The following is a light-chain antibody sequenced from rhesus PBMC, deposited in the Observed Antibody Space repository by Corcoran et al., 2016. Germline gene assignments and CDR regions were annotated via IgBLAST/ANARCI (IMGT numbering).Light chain of an antibody. V-gene: IGKV1S11*01. Sequence: DIQMTQSPSSLSASVGDRVTITCQASQGISNWLAWYQQRPGKAPKFLIYAASSLQSGVPSRFSGSGSGTEFTLTIISLQPEDFATYYCQQHDSYPLTFGGGTRVELK. CDR1: QGISNW. J-gene: IGKJ4*01. CDR2: AAS. CDR3: QQHDSYPLT.